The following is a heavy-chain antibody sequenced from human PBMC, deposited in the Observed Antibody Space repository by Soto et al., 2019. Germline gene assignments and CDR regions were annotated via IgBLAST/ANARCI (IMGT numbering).Heavy chain of an antibody. V-gene: IGHV1-69*13. CDR3: ASGSSGYALGLDY. D-gene: IGHD3-22*01. Sequence: VASVKVSCKASGGTFSSYAISWVRQAPGQGLEWMGGIIPIFGTANYAQKFQGRVTITADESTSTAYMELSSLRSEDTAVYYCASGSSGYALGLDYWGQGTLVTVSS. CDR1: GGTFSSYA. J-gene: IGHJ4*02. CDR2: IIPIFGTA.